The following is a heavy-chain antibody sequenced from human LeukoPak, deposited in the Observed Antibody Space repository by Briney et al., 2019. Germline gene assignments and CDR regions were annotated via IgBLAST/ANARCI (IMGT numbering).Heavy chain of an antibody. D-gene: IGHD2/OR15-2a*01. CDR1: RYTFIGYY. V-gene: IGHV1-24*01. CDR2: FDPEDGET. J-gene: IGHJ5*02. CDR3: ATVDSVKISPKGGDNWFDP. Sequence: GSAKGACNASRYTFIGYYMHWVRQAPGKGREWMGGFDPEDGETIYAQKFQGRVTMTEDTSTDTAYMELSSLRSEDTAVYYCATVDSVKISPKGGDNWFDPWGQGTLVTVSS.